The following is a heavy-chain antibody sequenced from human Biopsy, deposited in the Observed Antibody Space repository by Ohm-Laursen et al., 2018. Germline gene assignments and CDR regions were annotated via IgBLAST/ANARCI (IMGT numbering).Heavy chain of an antibody. CDR2: INHSGRT. CDR1: GESFNGYY. V-gene: IGHV4-34*01. Sequence: GTLSLTCAVYGESFNGYYWSWIRQTPGKGLEWIGEINHSGRTNYNPSLKSRVTISVDTSKNQFSLKVRCVTAADTAVYYCVRGVDYYDPYHYYALDVWGQGTTVTVSS. CDR3: VRGVDYYDPYHYYALDV. D-gene: IGHD3-22*01. J-gene: IGHJ6*02.